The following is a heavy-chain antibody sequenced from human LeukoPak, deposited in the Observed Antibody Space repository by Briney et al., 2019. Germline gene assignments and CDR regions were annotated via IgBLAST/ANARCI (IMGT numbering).Heavy chain of an antibody. CDR3: ASLKAVAGAYYFDY. CDR1: GGSISSYY. J-gene: IGHJ4*02. D-gene: IGHD6-19*01. V-gene: IGHV4-59*01. CDR2: IYYSGST. Sequence: PSETLSLTCTVSGGSISSYYWSWIRQPPGKGLEWIGYIYYSGSTNYNPSLKSRVTISVDTSKNQFSLKLSSVTAADTAVYFCASLKAVAGAYYFDYWGRGTLVTVSS.